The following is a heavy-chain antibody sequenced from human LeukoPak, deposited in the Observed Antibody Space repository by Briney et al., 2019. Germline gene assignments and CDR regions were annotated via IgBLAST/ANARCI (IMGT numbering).Heavy chain of an antibody. CDR2: TYTSGST. V-gene: IGHV4-4*09. J-gene: IGHJ6*03. D-gene: IGHD6-13*01. CDR1: GGSISSYY. Sequence: SETLSLTCTVSGGSISSYYWSWIRQPPGKGLEWIGYTYTSGSTNYNPSLKSRVTISVDTSKNQFSLKLSSVTAADTAVYYCARQVAAAGIYYYYYMDVWGKGTTVTVSS. CDR3: ARQVAAAGIYYYYYMDV.